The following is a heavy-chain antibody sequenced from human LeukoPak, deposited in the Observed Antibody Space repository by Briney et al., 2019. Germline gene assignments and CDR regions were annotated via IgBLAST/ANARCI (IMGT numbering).Heavy chain of an antibody. D-gene: IGHD3-22*01. CDR1: GFTFGSYG. J-gene: IGHJ3*02. CDR2: IWYDGSNK. Sequence: PGGSLRLSCAASGFTFGSYGMHWVRQAPGKGLEWVAVIWYDGSNKYYADSVKGRFTISRDNSKNTLYLQMNSLRAEDTAVYYCATGRYYYDSSGSPGDAFDIWGQGTMVTVSS. CDR3: ATGRYYYDSSGSPGDAFDI. V-gene: IGHV3-33*01.